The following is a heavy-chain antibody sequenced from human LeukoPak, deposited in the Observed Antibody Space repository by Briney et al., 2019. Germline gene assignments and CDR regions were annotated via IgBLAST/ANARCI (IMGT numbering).Heavy chain of an antibody. CDR1: GFTFSSYA. V-gene: IGHV3-23*01. CDR3: AKSQREACCYGMDV. Sequence: GGSLRLSCAASGFTFSSYAMNWVRRAPGKGLEWVSAISGSGSNTYYAYSVKGRFTISRDNSINSLYLQMNSLRAEDTAVYYCAKSQREACCYGMDVWGQGTTVTVSS. CDR2: ISGSGSNT. J-gene: IGHJ6*02. D-gene: IGHD1-26*01.